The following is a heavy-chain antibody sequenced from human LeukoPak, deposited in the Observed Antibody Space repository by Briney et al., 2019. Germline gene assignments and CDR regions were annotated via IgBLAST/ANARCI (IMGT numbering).Heavy chain of an antibody. D-gene: IGHD5-12*01. CDR2: MNPNSGNT. J-gene: IGHJ6*02. Sequence: ASVKLSCNASGYTFTSYDINWVRQATGQGLEWMGWMNPNSGNTGYAQKFQGRVTMTRNTSISTAYMELSSLRSEDTAVYYCARGSIVAGGSPYYYYYGMDVWGQGTTVTVSS. CDR1: GYTFTSYD. CDR3: ARGSIVAGGSPYYYYYGMDV. V-gene: IGHV1-8*01.